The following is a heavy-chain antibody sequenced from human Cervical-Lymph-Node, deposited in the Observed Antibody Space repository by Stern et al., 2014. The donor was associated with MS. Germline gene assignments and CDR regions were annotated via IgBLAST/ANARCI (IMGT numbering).Heavy chain of an antibody. CDR3: AKHACTGAACPFDL. V-gene: IGHV4-39*01. J-gene: IGHJ4*02. Sequence: QLQLQESGPGLVKPSETLSLTCAVSGDSISSYTHYWAWIRQPPGKGLEWIGSVYYSGATYYNPSLKSPVTISVETSKNHFSLGLNSVTAADTAVYYCAKHACTGAACPFDLWGQGTLVTVSS. CDR2: VYYSGAT. D-gene: IGHD2-8*02. CDR1: GDSISSYTHY.